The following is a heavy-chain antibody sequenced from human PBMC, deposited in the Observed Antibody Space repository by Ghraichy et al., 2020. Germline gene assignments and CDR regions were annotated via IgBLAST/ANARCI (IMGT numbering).Heavy chain of an antibody. CDR1: GFSFINAR. Sequence: GGSLRLSCAASGFSFINARMIWVLQLPGKGLEWVGRIQSTSNGGAIDYGAAVKGRFTISRDDSEKTFFLHMSNLKPEDTAVYYCTTDWVSTIFLDYWGQGTLVTVSP. CDR3: TTDWVSTIFLDY. D-gene: IGHD5/OR15-5a*01. V-gene: IGHV3-15*01. J-gene: IGHJ4*02. CDR2: IQSTSNGGAI.